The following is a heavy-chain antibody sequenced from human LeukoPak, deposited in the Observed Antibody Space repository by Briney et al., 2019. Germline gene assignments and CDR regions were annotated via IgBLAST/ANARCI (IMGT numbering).Heavy chain of an antibody. Sequence: PGESLKISCKGSGYSFTSYWIGWVRQMPGKGLEWMGIIYPSDSDTRYSPSFQDQVTISADKSISTAYLQWSSLKASDTAMYYCAREGAYCNSTSCYDYFDYWGQGTLVTVSS. CDR3: AREGAYCNSTSCYDYFDY. D-gene: IGHD2-2*01. CDR1: GYSFTSYW. J-gene: IGHJ4*02. V-gene: IGHV5-51*01. CDR2: IYPSDSDT.